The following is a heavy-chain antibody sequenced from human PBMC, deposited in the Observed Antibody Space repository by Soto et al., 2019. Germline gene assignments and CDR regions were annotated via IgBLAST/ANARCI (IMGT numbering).Heavy chain of an antibody. D-gene: IGHD3-22*01. CDR3: AREGGYYDSSGYFDY. J-gene: IGHJ4*02. Sequence: SVKVSCKASGGTFSSYTISWVRQAPGQGLEWMGRIIPILGIANYAQKFQGRVTMTRDTSTSTVYMELSSLRSEDTAVYYCAREGGYYDSSGYFDYWGQGTLVTVSS. CDR1: GGTFSSYT. V-gene: IGHV1-69*04. CDR2: IIPILGIA.